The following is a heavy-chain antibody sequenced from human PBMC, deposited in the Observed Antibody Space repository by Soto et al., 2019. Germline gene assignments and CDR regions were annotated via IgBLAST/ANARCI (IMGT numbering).Heavy chain of an antibody. D-gene: IGHD6-19*01. CDR1: GYTFTSYG. V-gene: IGHV1-18*04. CDR2: ISAYNGNT. J-gene: IGHJ6*02. CDR3: ARALSQWLVTYYYGMDV. Sequence: ASVKVSCKASGYTFTSYGISWVRQAPGQGLEWMGWISAYNGNTNYAQKLQGRVTMATDTSTSTAYMELRSLRSDDTAVYYCARALSQWLVTYYYGMDVWGQGTTVTAP.